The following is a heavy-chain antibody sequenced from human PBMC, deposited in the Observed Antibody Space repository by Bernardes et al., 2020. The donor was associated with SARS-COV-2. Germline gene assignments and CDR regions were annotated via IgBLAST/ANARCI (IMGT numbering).Heavy chain of an antibody. D-gene: IGHD2-21*01. CDR1: GFTFSDYY. CDR3: ASIAARPDGVMLAYCGGDCYLNPDYWYFDL. V-gene: IGHV3-11*03. CDR2: ISSSSSYT. J-gene: IGHJ2*01. Sequence: GGSLRLSCAASGFTFSDYYMSWIRQAPGKGLEWVSYISSSSSYTNYADSVKGRFTISRDNAKNSLYLQMNSLRAEDTAVYYCASIAARPDGVMLAYCGGDCYLNPDYWYFDLWGRGTLVTVSS.